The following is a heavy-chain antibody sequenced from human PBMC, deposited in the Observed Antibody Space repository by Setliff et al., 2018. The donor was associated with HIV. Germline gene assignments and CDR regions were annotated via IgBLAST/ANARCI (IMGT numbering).Heavy chain of an antibody. CDR3: ARRRGPMVRGVDPAPSFFFDY. D-gene: IGHD3-10*01. CDR2: IYTGGTT. Sequence: SETLSLTCTVSGGSISSGSYYWTWIRQPAGKGLEWIGHIYTGGTTIYNPSLKSRVTISVDTSKNQFSLRVKSVTAGDTGLYFCARRRGPMVRGVDPAPSFFFDYWGQGTPVTVSS. V-gene: IGHV4-61*09. CDR1: GGSISSGSYY. J-gene: IGHJ4*02.